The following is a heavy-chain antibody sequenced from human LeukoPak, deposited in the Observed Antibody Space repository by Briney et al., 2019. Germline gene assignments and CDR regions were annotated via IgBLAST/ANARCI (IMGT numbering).Heavy chain of an antibody. V-gene: IGHV3-53*01. Sequence: PGGSLRLSCAASGFIVNTNYMSWVRQAPGKGLEWVSVIYSAVGTYYADSVKGRFTIFRDNSKNTLHLQTNNLRAEDTAVYYCAAWVQHDAFDIWGRGTMVTVSS. CDR1: GFIVNTNY. J-gene: IGHJ3*02. CDR2: IYSAVGT. CDR3: AAWVQHDAFDI. D-gene: IGHD6-13*01.